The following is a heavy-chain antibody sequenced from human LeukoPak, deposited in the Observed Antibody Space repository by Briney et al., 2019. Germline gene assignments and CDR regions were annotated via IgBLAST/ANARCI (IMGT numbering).Heavy chain of an antibody. CDR1: GFTFSSYA. V-gene: IGHV3-64D*06. CDR2: ISSNGGST. CDR3: VKVRDCSSTSCYEGYFQH. Sequence: PGGSLRLSCSASGFTFSSYAVHWVRQAPGKGLEYVSAISSNGGSTYYADSVKGRFTISRDNSKNTLYLQMSSLRAEDTAVYYCVKVRDCSSTSCYEGYFQHWGQGTLVTVSS. D-gene: IGHD2-2*01. J-gene: IGHJ1*01.